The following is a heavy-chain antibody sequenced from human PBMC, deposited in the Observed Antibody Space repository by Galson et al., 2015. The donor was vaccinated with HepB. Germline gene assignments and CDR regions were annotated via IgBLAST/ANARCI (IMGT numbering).Heavy chain of an antibody. D-gene: IGHD3-3*01. CDR2: ISGSGGST. V-gene: IGHV3-23*01. J-gene: IGHJ3*02. Sequence: SLRLSCAASGFTFSSYAMSWVRQAPGKGLEWVSAISGSGGSTYYADSVKGRFTISRDNSKNTLYLQVNSLRAEDTAVYYCAKDDTLLEVPGAFDIWGQGTMVTVSS. CDR3: AKDDTLLEVPGAFDI. CDR1: GFTFSSYA.